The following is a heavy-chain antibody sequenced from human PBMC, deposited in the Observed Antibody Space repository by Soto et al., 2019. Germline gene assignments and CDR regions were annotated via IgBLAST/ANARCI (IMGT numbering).Heavy chain of an antibody. D-gene: IGHD2-21*02. V-gene: IGHV3-23*01. Sequence: GGSLRLSCAASGFTFSNSGMSWVRQIPGKGLEWVSDIRDGSDFTYYADSVKGRFTISRDNSKNTLYLQMNSLRADDTALYYCAKGTAPLAPAWDFYFDYWGQGTLVTVSS. CDR2: IRDGSDFT. CDR3: AKGTAPLAPAWDFYFDY. CDR1: GFTFSNSG. J-gene: IGHJ4*02.